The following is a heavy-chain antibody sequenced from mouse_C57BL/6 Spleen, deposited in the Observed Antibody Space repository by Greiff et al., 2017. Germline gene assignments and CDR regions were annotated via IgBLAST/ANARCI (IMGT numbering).Heavy chain of an antibody. D-gene: IGHD1-1*01. Sequence: VQLKESGPELVKPGASVKIPCKASGYKFTDYNMDWVKQSHGKSLEWIGDINPNNGGTIYNQKFKGKATLTVDKSSSTAYMELRSLTSEDTAVYYCAREGVVARGYAMDYWGQGTSVTVSS. CDR3: AREGVVARGYAMDY. J-gene: IGHJ4*01. CDR1: GYKFTDYN. CDR2: INPNNGGT. V-gene: IGHV1-18*01.